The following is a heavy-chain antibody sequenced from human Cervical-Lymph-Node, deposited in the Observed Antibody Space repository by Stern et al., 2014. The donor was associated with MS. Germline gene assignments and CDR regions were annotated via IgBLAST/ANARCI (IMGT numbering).Heavy chain of an antibody. CDR2: IVPILEVA. CDR1: GGTFSTYA. J-gene: IGHJ4*02. Sequence: QVQLVQSGAEVKKPGSSVKVSCKASGGTFSTYAIAWVRQAPGQGLEWVGRIVPILEVADYAQRFQGRVTITADKSTTTVYMELSSLRSEDTAVYYCAKTQTIGSRSFDYWGQGTLVTVSS. D-gene: IGHD6-6*01. CDR3: AKTQTIGSRSFDY. V-gene: IGHV1-69*09.